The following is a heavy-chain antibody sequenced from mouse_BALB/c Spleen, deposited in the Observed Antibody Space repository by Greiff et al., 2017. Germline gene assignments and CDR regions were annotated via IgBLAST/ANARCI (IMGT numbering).Heavy chain of an antibody. CDR1: GFTFSSYG. V-gene: IGHV5-6*03. CDR2: ISSGGSYT. Sequence: EVKLVESGGGLVQPGGSRKLSCAASGFTFSSYGMSWVRQTPDKRLEWVATISSGGSYTYYPDSVKGRFTISRDNAKNTLYLQMSSLKSEDTAMYYCARQDGYYAMDYWGQGTSVTVSA. D-gene: IGHD2-3*01. J-gene: IGHJ4*01. CDR3: ARQDGYYAMDY.